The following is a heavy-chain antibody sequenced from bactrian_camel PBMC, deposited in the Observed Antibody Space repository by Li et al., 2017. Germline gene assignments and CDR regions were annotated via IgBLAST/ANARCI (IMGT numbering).Heavy chain of an antibody. V-gene: IGHV3S1*01. Sequence: QLVESGGVSVQAGNSLRLSCVYSAQPIETACMCWFRKAAGMDREGVARVDIGGETTYDADSVKGRFTISRDNAKNTVYLEMNSLKPEDTAIYYCAARARGCSLFVFRPREYDFWGQGTQVTVS. CDR3: AARARGCSLFVFRPREYDF. J-gene: IGHJ4*01. CDR2: VDIGGETT. D-gene: IGHD6*01. CDR1: AQPIETAC.